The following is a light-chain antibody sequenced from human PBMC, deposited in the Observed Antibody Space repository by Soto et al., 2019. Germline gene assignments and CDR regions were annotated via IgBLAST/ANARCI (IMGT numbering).Light chain of an antibody. J-gene: IGKJ1*01. CDR1: QSVDSTF. Sequence: EIVLTQSPGSLSMSPGERVTLSCRASQSVDSTFFAWYQKKPGQAPRLLMYGVSKRATGIPDRFSGSGSGTDFNVTITRLEPEDFAVYYCQQYMSSVTFGQGTRVEIK. V-gene: IGKV3-20*01. CDR2: GVS. CDR3: QQYMSSVT.